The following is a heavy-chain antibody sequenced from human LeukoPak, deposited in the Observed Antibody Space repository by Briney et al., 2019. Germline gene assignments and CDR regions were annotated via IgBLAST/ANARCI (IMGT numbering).Heavy chain of an antibody. V-gene: IGHV4-39*01. D-gene: IGHD4-23*01. Sequence: PSETLSLTCTVSGGSISSSSYYWGWIRQSPGKGLEWIGSIYYSGSTYYNPSLKSRVTISVDTSKNQFSLKLSSVTAADTAAYYCARHVRWAFDYWGQGTLVTVSS. CDR3: ARHVRWAFDY. J-gene: IGHJ4*02. CDR1: GGSISSSSYY. CDR2: IYYSGST.